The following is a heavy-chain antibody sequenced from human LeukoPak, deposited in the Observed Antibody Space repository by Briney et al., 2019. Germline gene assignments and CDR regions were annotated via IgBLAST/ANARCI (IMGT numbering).Heavy chain of an antibody. CDR1: GFTFGSYG. V-gene: IGHV3-30*19. D-gene: IGHD5-12*01. CDR3: ARDPGTRYSGYDYYFDY. Sequence: GGSLRLSCAASGFTFGSYGMHWVRQAPGKGLEWVAVISYDGSNKYYADSVKGRFTISRDNSKNTLYLQMNSLRAEDTAVYYCARDPGTRYSGYDYYFDYWGQGTLVTVSS. J-gene: IGHJ4*02. CDR2: ISYDGSNK.